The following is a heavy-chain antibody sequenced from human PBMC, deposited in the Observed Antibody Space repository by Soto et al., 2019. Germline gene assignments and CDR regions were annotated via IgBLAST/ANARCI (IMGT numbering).Heavy chain of an antibody. CDR1: EFTFSSYA. J-gene: IGHJ6*02. D-gene: IGHD3-10*01. V-gene: IGHV3-23*01. CDR2: ISGNGGTT. CDR3: AGDPARMGLCYYYGMDV. Sequence: PGGSLRLSCAASEFTFSSYAMSWVRQAPGKGLEWVADISGNGGTTNYAYSVKGRFTITRNNFKNARYLEMSSLRADDTAVYYCAGDPARMGLCYYYGMDVWGQGTTVTVSS.